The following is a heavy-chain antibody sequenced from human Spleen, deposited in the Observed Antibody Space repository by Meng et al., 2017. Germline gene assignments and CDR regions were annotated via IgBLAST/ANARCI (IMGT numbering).Heavy chain of an antibody. D-gene: IGHD3-10*01. CDR2: IYYSGST. Sequence: WVRQPPGKGLEWIGSIYYSGSTYYNPSLKSRVTISVDTSKNQFSLKLSSVTAADTAVYYCARALYYYGSGSYYNEELYFDYWGQGTLVTVSS. CDR3: ARALYYYGSGSYYNEELYFDY. V-gene: IGHV4-39*07. J-gene: IGHJ4*02.